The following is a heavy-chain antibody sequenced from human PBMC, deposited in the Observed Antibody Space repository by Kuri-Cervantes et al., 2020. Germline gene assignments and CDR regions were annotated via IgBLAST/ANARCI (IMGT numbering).Heavy chain of an antibody. Sequence: SVKVSCKASGGTFSSYAISWVRQAPGQGLEWMGGIIPIFGTANYAQKFQGRVTITADESTSTAYMELRSLRSDDTAVYYCARAPRGYSSSWFDYWGQGTLVTVSS. CDR1: GGTFSSYA. CDR3: ARAPRGYSSSWFDY. J-gene: IGHJ4*02. V-gene: IGHV1-69*13. D-gene: IGHD6-13*01. CDR2: IIPIFGTA.